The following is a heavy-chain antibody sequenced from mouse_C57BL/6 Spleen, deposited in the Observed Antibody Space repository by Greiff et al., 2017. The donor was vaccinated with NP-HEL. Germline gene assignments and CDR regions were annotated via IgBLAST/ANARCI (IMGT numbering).Heavy chain of an antibody. CDR2: IYPGSGST. V-gene: IGHV1-55*01. Sequence: VQLQQPGAELVKPGASVKMSCKASGYTFTSYWITWVKQRPGQGLEWIGDIYPGSGSTNYNEKFKSKATLTVDTSSSTAYMQRSSLTSEDSAVYYCARRGYDYDEDWFAYWGQGTLVTVSA. D-gene: IGHD2-4*01. CDR1: GYTFTSYW. J-gene: IGHJ3*01. CDR3: ARRGYDYDEDWFAY.